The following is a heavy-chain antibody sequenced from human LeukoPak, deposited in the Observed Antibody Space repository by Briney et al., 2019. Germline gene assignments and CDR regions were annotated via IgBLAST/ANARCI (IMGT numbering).Heavy chain of an antibody. CDR1: GGSISSSY. D-gene: IGHD3-16*01. CDR3: ARHSPGGARKAFDI. J-gene: IGHJ3*02. CDR2: IYYSGST. V-gene: IGHV4-59*08. Sequence: SHTLSLTRTVSGGSISSSYWGSIRQPPGKGLEWMGYIYYSGSTNYNPSLKSRVTISVDTSKNQVSLKLSSVTAADTAVYYCARHSPGGARKAFDIWGQGTMVTVSS.